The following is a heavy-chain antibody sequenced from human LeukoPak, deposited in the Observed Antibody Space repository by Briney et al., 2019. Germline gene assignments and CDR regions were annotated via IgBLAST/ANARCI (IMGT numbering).Heavy chain of an antibody. CDR1: GGSISSSTYY. Sequence: PSETLSLTCTVSGGSISSSTYYWGWIRQPPGKGLEWIGIILYSGSTYYNPSLKSRVTISVDTSKNQFSLKLSSVTAADTAVYYCAGQLKGNWPHYFDNWGRGTLVTVSS. D-gene: IGHD1-1*01. CDR2: ILYSGST. J-gene: IGHJ4*02. V-gene: IGHV4-39*01. CDR3: AGQLKGNWPHYFDN.